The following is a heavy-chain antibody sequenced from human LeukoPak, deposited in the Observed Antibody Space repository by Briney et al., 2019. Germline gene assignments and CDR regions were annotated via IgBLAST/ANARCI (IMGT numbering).Heavy chain of an antibody. Sequence: GGSLRLSRAASGFTFSSYSMNWVRQAPGKGLEWVSSISSSSSYIYYADSVKGRFTISRDNAKNSLYLQMNSLRAEDTAVYYCARVGELTPDYWGQGTLVTVSS. V-gene: IGHV3-21*01. J-gene: IGHJ4*02. D-gene: IGHD1-26*01. CDR1: GFTFSSYS. CDR3: ARVGELTPDY. CDR2: ISSSSSYI.